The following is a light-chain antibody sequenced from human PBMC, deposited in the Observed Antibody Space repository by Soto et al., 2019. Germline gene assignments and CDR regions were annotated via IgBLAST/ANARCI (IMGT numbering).Light chain of an antibody. V-gene: IGLV1-40*01. J-gene: IGLJ3*02. Sequence: QSVLTQPPSVSCAPGQRVTISCTGSSYNIGAGYDVHWYQQLPGTAPKLLIYGNSNRPSGVPDRFSGSKSGTSASLAITGLQAEDEADYYCQSYDSSLSALFGGGTKLTVL. CDR1: SYNIGAGYD. CDR2: GNS. CDR3: QSYDSSLSAL.